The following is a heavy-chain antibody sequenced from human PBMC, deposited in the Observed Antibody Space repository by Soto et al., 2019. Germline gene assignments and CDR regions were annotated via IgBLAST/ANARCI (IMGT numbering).Heavy chain of an antibody. J-gene: IGHJ4*02. D-gene: IGHD3-10*01. Sequence: QVQLVESGGSVVQPGRSLRLSCAASGFTFSSYGMHWVRQAPGKGLEWVTGILYDGSDKYYADSVKGRFTISRENSKNTLYLQMNSLRTEDSAVYDCAKAGGGFGDFVHHWGQGTPVTVSS. CDR1: GFTFSSYG. CDR2: ILYDGSDK. V-gene: IGHV3-30*18. CDR3: AKAGGGFGDFVHH.